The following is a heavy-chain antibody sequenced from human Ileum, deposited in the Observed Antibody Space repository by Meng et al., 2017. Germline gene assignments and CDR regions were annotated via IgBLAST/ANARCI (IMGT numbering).Heavy chain of an antibody. CDR1: GYTFLPYN. J-gene: IGHJ4*02. CDR3: ARETGRTGEFCDH. D-gene: IGHD1/OR15-1a*01. Sequence: ASAKVFCKASGYTFLPYNIHRLRQAPGQGLEWMGRINPNSGQTKFARKFQGRVDLTTDTSITTAYMELNRLTSDDVAVYFCARETGRTGEFCDHWGQGTLVTVSS. V-gene: IGHV1-2*06. CDR2: INPNSGQT.